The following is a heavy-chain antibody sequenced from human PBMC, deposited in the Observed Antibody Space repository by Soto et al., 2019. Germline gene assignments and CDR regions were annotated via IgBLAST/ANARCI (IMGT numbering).Heavy chain of an antibody. V-gene: IGHV4-4*07. CDR1: AGSISNYF. CDR2: IDNSGST. J-gene: IGHJ4*02. CDR3: ARGGQDFWSGPFDY. D-gene: IGHD3-3*01. Sequence: SGTLSLTCTVSAGSISNYFCNWIRQPAGKGLEWIGRIDNSGSTNYNPSLKSRVTMSSDTSRSQFSLKLNSVTAADTAVYYCARGGQDFWSGPFDYWGQGALVTVSS.